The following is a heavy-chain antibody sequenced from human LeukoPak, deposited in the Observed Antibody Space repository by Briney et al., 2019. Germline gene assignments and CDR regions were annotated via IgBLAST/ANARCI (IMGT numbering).Heavy chain of an antibody. CDR1: GGSISSYY. CDR2: IYYSGST. V-gene: IGHV4-59*01. J-gene: IGHJ4*02. Sequence: SETLSLACTVSGGSISSYYWSWIRRPPGKGLEWIGYIYYSGSTNYNPSLKSRVTISVDTSKNQFSLKLSSLTAADTAVYYCARGTYGSSWQLEHFDYWGQGTLVTVSS. CDR3: ARGTYGSSWQLEHFDY. D-gene: IGHD6-13*01.